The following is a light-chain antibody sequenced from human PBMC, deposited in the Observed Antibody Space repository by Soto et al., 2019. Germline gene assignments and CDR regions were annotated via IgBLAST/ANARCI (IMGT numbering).Light chain of an antibody. CDR2: LAS. V-gene: IGKV2-28*01. CDR3: VQVLQTVWT. CDR1: QSLFHSNGYTY. J-gene: IGKJ1*01. Sequence: DIVWTKSSLSLPFTPGEPASTSSSFIQSLFHSNGYTYLDWYVQRPGQSLQLLIYLASNRASGVPDRFSGSGSGTDFTLKISRVEAEDVGVYYCVQVLQTVWTFGQGTKVEI.